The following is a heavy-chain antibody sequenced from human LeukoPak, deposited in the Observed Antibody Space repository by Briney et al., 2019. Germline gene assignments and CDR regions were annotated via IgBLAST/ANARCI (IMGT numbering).Heavy chain of an antibody. CDR2: ISGSGGST. CDR3: ARDGIAAAGLFDY. V-gene: IGHV3-23*01. CDR1: GFTFSSYG. D-gene: IGHD6-13*01. Sequence: GGSLRLSCAASGFTFSSYGMSWVRQAPGKGLEWVSAISGSGGSTYYADSVKGRFTISRDNAKNSLYLQMNSLRAEDTAVYYCARDGIAAAGLFDYWGQGTLVTVSS. J-gene: IGHJ4*02.